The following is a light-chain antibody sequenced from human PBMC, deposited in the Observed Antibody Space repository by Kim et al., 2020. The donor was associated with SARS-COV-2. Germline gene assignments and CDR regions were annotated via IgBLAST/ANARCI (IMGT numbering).Light chain of an antibody. J-gene: IGLJ3*02. CDR3: QVWDTNTVV. CDR1: NIASKN. V-gene: IGLV3-9*01. Sequence: GALGQTATITCGGNNIASKNVQWYQQRPGQAPVLVIYRDRSRPSGIPERFSGSNSWNTATLTISGAQAGDEADFYCQVWDTNTVVFGGGTQLTVL. CDR2: RDR.